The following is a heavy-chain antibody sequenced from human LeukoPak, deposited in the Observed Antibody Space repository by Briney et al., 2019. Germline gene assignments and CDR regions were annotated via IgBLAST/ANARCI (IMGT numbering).Heavy chain of an antibody. J-gene: IGHJ4*02. CDR3: ARERYTAYGNFDY. CDR2: INPNSGGT. D-gene: IGHD5-12*01. Sequence: ASVKVSCKASGYTFTGYYMHWVRQAPGQGLEWMGWINPNSGGTNYAQKFQGRVTMTRDTSISTAYMELSGLRADDTAVYYCARERYTAYGNFDYWGQGTQVTVSS. V-gene: IGHV1-2*02. CDR1: GYTFTGYY.